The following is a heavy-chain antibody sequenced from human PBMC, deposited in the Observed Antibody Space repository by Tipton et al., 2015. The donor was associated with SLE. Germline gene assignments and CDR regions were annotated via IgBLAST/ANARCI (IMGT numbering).Heavy chain of an antibody. CDR2: INHSGST. CDR3: ARGRLGAFDI. CDR1: GGSFSGYY. V-gene: IGHV4-34*01. J-gene: IGHJ3*02. D-gene: IGHD3-16*01. Sequence: LRLSCAVYGGSFSGYYWSWIRQPPGKGLEWIGEINHSGSTNYNPSLKSRVTISVDTSKNQFSLKLSSVTAADTAVYYCARGRLGAFDIWGQGTMVTVSS.